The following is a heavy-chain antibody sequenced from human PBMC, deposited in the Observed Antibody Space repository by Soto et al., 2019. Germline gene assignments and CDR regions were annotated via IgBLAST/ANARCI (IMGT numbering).Heavy chain of an antibody. CDR2: INHSGST. V-gene: IGHV4-34*01. CDR1: GGSFSGYY. CDR3: VRWGSGWYYFDY. D-gene: IGHD6-19*01. Sequence: QVQLQQWGAGLLKPSETLSLTCAVYGGSFSGYYWSWIRQPPGKGLEWIGEINHSGSTNYNPSLKSRVTISVDTSKNQFSLKLSSVTAADTAVYSCVRWGSGWYYFDYWGQGTLVTVSS. J-gene: IGHJ4*02.